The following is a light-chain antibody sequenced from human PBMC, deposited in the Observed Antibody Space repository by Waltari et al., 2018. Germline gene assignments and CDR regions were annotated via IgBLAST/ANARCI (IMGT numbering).Light chain of an antibody. CDR3: QQYNDWPLT. Sequence: EIVMTQSPIILSVSPGDRATLSCRASHSVGTHLAWYQQRPGQPPRLVIFAASTRATGVPVRFSGSGSGTEFTLTISSLQSEDFAVYYCQQYNDWPLTFGGGT. J-gene: IGKJ4*01. CDR2: AAS. V-gene: IGKV3-15*01. CDR1: HSVGTH.